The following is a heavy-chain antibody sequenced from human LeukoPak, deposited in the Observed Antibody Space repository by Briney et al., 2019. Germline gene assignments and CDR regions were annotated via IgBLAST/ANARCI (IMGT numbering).Heavy chain of an antibody. D-gene: IGHD6-19*01. V-gene: IGHV3-30*18. J-gene: IGHJ4*02. CDR3: AKKATPGIAVAGYYFDY. CDR2: ISYDGSNK. Sequence: PGGSLRLSCAASGFTFGSYGMHWVRQAPGKGLEWVAVISYDGSNKYYADSVKGRFTISRDNSKNTLYLQMNSLRAEDTAVYYCAKKATPGIAVAGYYFDYWGQGTLVTVSS. CDR1: GFTFGSYG.